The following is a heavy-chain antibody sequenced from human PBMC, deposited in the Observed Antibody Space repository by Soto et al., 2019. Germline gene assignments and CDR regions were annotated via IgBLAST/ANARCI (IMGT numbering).Heavy chain of an antibody. CDR2: IYSSGST. CDR1: GGSISSGGYY. CDR3: ARGGCEQWLSTLVY. Sequence: QVQLQESGPGLVKPSQTLSLTCTVSGGSISSGGYYWSWIRQHPGKGLEWIGYIYSSGSTYYNPSLKSLVTISVNTAKNQFSLKLSSVTAADTAVYYCARGGCEQWLSTLVYWGQGTLVTLSS. D-gene: IGHD6-19*01. J-gene: IGHJ4*01. V-gene: IGHV4-31*01.